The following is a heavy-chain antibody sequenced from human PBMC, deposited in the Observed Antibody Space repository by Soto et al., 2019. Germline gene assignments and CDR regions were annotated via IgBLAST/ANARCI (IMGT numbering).Heavy chain of an antibody. CDR1: GGPCSSYT. J-gene: IGHJ4*02. CDR2: IVPILGLP. Sequence: QVQLVQCGAEVKKPGSSVKVSCKASGGPCSSYTVSWVRQAPGQGLEWMGRIVPILGLPNYGQRFQGRVTITADKRTNTAYMELSSLRSEDTAVYYCARDRYAYGSGSTIDYWGQGTLVTVSS. D-gene: IGHD3-10*01. V-gene: IGHV1-69*08. CDR3: ARDRYAYGSGSTIDY.